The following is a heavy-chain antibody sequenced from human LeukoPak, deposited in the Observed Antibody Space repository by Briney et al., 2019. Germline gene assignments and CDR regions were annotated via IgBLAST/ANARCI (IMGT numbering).Heavy chain of an antibody. CDR1: GFTFSSYA. CDR3: AKIVVVPAAIYLPPDAFDI. J-gene: IGHJ3*02. D-gene: IGHD2-2*02. V-gene: IGHV3-23*01. CDR2: IRGSGVST. Sequence: GGSLRLSCAASGFTFSSYAMSWVRQAPGKGLEWFTAIRGSGVSTYYADSVKGRFTISRDNSKNTLYLKMTSLRAEDTAVYYCAKIVVVPAAIYLPPDAFDIWGQGTMVTVSS.